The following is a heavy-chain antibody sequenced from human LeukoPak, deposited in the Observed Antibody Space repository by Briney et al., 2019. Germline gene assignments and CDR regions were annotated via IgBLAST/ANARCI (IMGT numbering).Heavy chain of an antibody. V-gene: IGHV4-30-4*01. D-gene: IGHD5-18*01. CDR3: ARGRGYSYGIDC. Sequence: SEALSLTCTVSGGSISSGDHYWSWIRQPPGKGLEFVGYILYSGTSYYNPSLKSRLIISVDTSKNQFSLKLSSVTAADTAVYYCARGRGYSYGIDCWGQGTLVTVSS. CDR1: GGSISSGDHY. J-gene: IGHJ4*02. CDR2: ILYSGTS.